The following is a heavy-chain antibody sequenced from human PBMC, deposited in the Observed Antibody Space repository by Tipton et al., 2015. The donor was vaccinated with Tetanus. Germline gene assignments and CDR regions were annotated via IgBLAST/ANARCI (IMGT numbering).Heavy chain of an antibody. Sequence: TLSLTCTVSGGSISSDGAYWSWIRQHPGEGLEWIGYISNSGSTYYNPSPKSRVTISVDTSQKQTSLKVNSVTAADTAVYYCARVLPVNRAGWGQGTLVTVSS. V-gene: IGHV4-31*03. D-gene: IGHD2-2*01. CDR3: ARVLPVNRAG. J-gene: IGHJ4*02. CDR2: ISNSGST. CDR1: GGSISSDGAY.